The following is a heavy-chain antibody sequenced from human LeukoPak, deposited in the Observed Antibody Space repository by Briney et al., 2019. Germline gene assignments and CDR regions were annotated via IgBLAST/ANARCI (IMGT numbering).Heavy chain of an antibody. CDR3: AREELTGKSRHYDAFDI. Sequence: SQTLSLTCAISGDSVSSNSAAWNWIRQSPSRGLEWLGRTYYRSKWYNDYAVSVKSRITINPDTSKNQFSLQLNSVTPEDTAVYYCAREELTGKSRHYDAFDIWGQGTMVTVSS. V-gene: IGHV6-1*01. D-gene: IGHD7-27*01. CDR2: TYYRSKWYN. J-gene: IGHJ3*02. CDR1: GDSVSSNSAA.